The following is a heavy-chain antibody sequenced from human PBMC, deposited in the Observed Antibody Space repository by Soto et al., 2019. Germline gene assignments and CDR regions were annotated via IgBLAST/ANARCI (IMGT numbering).Heavy chain of an antibody. J-gene: IGHJ6*02. V-gene: IGHV1-69*12. D-gene: IGHD4-4*01. CDR1: GGTFSSSA. CDR3: ARENDRLQLGGNYYYMLDV. Sequence: QVQLVQSGAEMKEPGSSVKVSCKTSGGTFSSSAISWLRQAPGQGLEWMGGTIPLFRTPDYAQKFQGRVTIAADESTSTAYMELSSLRSEDTAVYYCARENDRLQLGGNYYYMLDVWGQGTTITVSS. CDR2: TIPLFRTP.